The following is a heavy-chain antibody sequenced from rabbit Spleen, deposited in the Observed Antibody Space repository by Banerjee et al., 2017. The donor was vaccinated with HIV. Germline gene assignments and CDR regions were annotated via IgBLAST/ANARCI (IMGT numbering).Heavy chain of an antibody. CDR1: GFDFSRYG. D-gene: IGHD8-1*01. V-gene: IGHV1S47*01. CDR3: ARDGAGGSYFAL. Sequence: QQQLVESGGGLVQPGGSLKLSCKASGFDFSRYGVSWVRQAPGKGLEWIGYIDPVFGITYFANWVNGRFSISRENAQNTLYLQLSSLTAADTATYFCARDGAGGSYFALWGPGTLVTVS. CDR2: IDPVFGIT. J-gene: IGHJ4*01.